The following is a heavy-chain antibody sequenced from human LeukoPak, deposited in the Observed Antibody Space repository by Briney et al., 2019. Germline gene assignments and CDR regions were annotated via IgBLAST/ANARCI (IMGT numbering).Heavy chain of an antibody. CDR3: ATVNSYGYYFDY. Sequence: ASVKVSCKASGGTFSSYAISWVRQAPGQGLEWMGRIIPILGIANYAQKFQGRVTMTEDTSTDTAYMELSSLRSEDTAVYYCATVNSYGYYFDYWGQGTLVTVSS. D-gene: IGHD5-18*01. CDR2: IIPILGIA. V-gene: IGHV1-69*04. CDR1: GGTFSSYA. J-gene: IGHJ4*02.